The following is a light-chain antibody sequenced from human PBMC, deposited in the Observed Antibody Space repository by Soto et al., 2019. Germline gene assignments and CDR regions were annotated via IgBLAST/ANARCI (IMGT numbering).Light chain of an antibody. V-gene: IGKV3-15*01. CDR2: GSS. CDR3: QQYGSSPLT. Sequence: EILLTQSPATLPVSPWERATLSCRASQSVGSNLAWFQQKPGQAPRLLIYGSSTRATGVPARFSGSGSGADFTLTISNLQSEDFAVYYCQQYGSSPLTFGGGTKVDIK. J-gene: IGKJ4*01. CDR1: QSVGSN.